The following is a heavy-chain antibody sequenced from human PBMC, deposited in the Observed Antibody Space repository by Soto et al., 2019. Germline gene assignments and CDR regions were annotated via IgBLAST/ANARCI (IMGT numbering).Heavy chain of an antibody. V-gene: IGHV3-30*18. CDR2: ISYDGSNK. CDR1: GLSFSSYG. Sequence: GSLGLSSEASGLSFSSYGKHGFRQDPGKGLEWVAVISYDGSNKYYADSVKGRFTISRDNSKNTLYLQMNSLRAEDTAVYYCAKDRYSRRTYYYYGMDVWGQGTTVTGSS. J-gene: IGHJ6*02. D-gene: IGHD6-13*01. CDR3: AKDRYSRRTYYYYGMDV.